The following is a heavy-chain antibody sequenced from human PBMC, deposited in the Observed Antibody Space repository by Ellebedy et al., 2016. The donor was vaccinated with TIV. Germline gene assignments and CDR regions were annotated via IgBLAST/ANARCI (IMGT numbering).Heavy chain of an antibody. V-gene: IGHV3-15*01. CDR1: GFTFSNAW. Sequence: GESLKISXAASGFTFSNAWMSWVRQAPGKGLEWVGRIKSKTDGGTRDFAAPVKGRFSISRDDSNNTLYVQMSSLKTENTAVYYCTTGLGKTDFDYWGRGTLVTVSS. CDR3: TTGLGKTDFDY. J-gene: IGHJ4*02. D-gene: IGHD7-27*01. CDR2: IKSKTDGGTR.